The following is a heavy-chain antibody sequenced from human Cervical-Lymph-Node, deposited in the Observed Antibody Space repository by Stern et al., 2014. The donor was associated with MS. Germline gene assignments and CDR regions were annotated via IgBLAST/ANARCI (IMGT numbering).Heavy chain of an antibody. CDR2: INPNTGDT. CDR3: GRRNCPNNICYIDY. CDR1: GYTFTDYY. V-gene: IGHV1-2*06. D-gene: IGHD2-8*01. Sequence: QVQLVQSGPEVKKPGASVKVSCKASGYTFTDYYIHWVRQAPGQGLEWVGRINPNTGDTWYAQKVQGRVTLTRDTSTSTSYMDLSSLRSDDTAVYYCGRRNCPNNICYIDYWGQGALVTVSS. J-gene: IGHJ4*02.